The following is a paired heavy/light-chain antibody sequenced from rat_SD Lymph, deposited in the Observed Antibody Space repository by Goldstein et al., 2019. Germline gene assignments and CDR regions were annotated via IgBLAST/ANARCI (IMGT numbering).Light chain of an antibody. CDR3: QQYYNYPT. J-gene: IGKJ1*01. CDR2: NAN. V-gene: IGKV12S34*01. CDR1: EDIYNG. Sequence: DIQMTQSPASLSASLGETVTIECRASEDIYNGLAWYQQKPGKSPQLLIYNANSLHTGVPSRFSGSGSGTQYSLKINSLQSEDVASYFCQQYYNYPTFGGGTKLELK.
Heavy chain of an antibody. Sequence: EVQLVESGGGLVQPGRSMKLSCAASGFTFSNYGMAWVRQAPTKGLEWVATISYDGSSTYYRDSVKGRFTISRDNAKSTLYLQMNSLRSEDTATYYCTREAFITMMVIITFPCYFDYWGQGVMVTVSS. J-gene: IGHJ2*01. D-gene: IGHD1-12*03. CDR2: ISYDGSST. V-gene: IGHV5-29*01. CDR3: TREAFITMMVIITFPCYFDY. CDR1: GFTFSNYG.